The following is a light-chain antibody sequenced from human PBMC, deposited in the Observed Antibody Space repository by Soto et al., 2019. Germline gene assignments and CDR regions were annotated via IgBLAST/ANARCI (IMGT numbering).Light chain of an antibody. CDR2: GAS. CDR3: QQYGRSPLT. J-gene: IGKJ4*01. V-gene: IGKV3-20*01. CDR1: QSVSSSY. Sequence: EVVLTQARGTLTLSPGEGATLSCRASQSVSSSYLAWYQQKPGQAPRLLIYGASSRATGIPDRFSGSGSGTDFTLTISRLEPEDFAVYYCQQYGRSPLTFGGGTKVDIK.